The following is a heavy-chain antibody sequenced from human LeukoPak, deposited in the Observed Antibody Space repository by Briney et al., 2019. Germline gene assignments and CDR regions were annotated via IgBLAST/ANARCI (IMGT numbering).Heavy chain of an antibody. V-gene: IGHV3-23*01. CDR2: IIDSGDSS. D-gene: IGHD4-17*01. Sequence: GGSLRLSCAASGFTFSSYAMSWVRQAPGKGLDWVSSIIDSGDSSAYADSVKGRFIISRDNSNNMLYLQMNSLRAEDTAVYYCAKDGVTTPYYFDYWGQGTLVTVYS. CDR1: GFTFSSYA. J-gene: IGHJ4*02. CDR3: AKDGVTTPYYFDY.